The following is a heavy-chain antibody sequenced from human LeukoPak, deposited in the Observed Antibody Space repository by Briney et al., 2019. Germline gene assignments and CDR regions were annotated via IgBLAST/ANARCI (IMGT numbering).Heavy chain of an antibody. CDR1: GGSFSGYY. CDR3: ARDRRITMVRGVSGARRNDY. D-gene: IGHD3-10*01. CDR2: INHSGST. Sequence: SETLSLTCAVYGGSFSGYYWSWIRQPPGKGLEWIGGINHSGSTNYNPSLKSRVTISVDTSKNQFSLKLSSVTAADTAVYYCARDRRITMVRGVSGARRNDYWGQGTLVTVSS. J-gene: IGHJ4*02. V-gene: IGHV4-34*01.